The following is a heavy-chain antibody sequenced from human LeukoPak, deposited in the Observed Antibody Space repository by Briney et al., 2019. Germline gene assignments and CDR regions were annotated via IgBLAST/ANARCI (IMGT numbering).Heavy chain of an antibody. CDR2: ISSGSVYI. J-gene: IGHJ4*02. CDR1: GFTFSTYG. Sequence: GGSLRLSCAASGFTFSTYGMNWVRQAQGKGLEWVSSISSGSVYIYYADSVKGRFTISRDNAKSSLYLQMNSLRAEDTAVYYCARDEHGSGSYYNFDYWGQGTLVTVSS. V-gene: IGHV3-21*01. D-gene: IGHD3-10*01. CDR3: ARDEHGSGSYYNFDY.